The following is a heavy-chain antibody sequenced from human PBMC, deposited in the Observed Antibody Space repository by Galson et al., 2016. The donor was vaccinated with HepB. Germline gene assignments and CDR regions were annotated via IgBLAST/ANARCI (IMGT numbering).Heavy chain of an antibody. V-gene: IGHV3-48*03. CDR1: GFTFSSHE. D-gene: IGHD1-26*01. CDR3: ARDRASTFDK. J-gene: IGHJ4*02. CDR2: ITCTGSAT. Sequence: SLRLSCAASGFTFSSHEMNWVRQAPGKGLEWLSYITCTGSATYYAASVKGRFTVSRDNTKDSLFLEMNILRVEDTAIYYCARDRASTFDKWGQGILVTVSS.